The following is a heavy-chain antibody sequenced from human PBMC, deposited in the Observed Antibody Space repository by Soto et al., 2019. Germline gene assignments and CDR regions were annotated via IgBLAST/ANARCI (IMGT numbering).Heavy chain of an antibody. CDR2: IYYTGST. D-gene: IGHD3-9*01. V-gene: IGHV4-59*08. CDR3: ARQGTYDILTGYYPDY. Sequence: SETLSLTCTVSGGSISGYYWTWIRQPPGRGLEWIGYIYYTGSTNYNPSLKSRATISVDTSKNQFSLELTSVTAADTAVYYCARQGTYDILTGYYPDYWGQGTLVTVSS. CDR1: GGSISGYY. J-gene: IGHJ4*02.